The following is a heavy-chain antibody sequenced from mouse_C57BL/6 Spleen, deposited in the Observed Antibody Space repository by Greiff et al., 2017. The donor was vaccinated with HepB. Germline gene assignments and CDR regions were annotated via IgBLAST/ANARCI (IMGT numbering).Heavy chain of an antibody. CDR3: ARKYYGSSYEWYFDV. J-gene: IGHJ1*03. V-gene: IGHV2-2*01. Sequence: VKLMESGPGLVQPSQSLSITCTVSGFSLTSYGVHWVRQSPGKGLEWLGVIWSGGSTDYNAAFISRLSISKDNSKSQVFFKMNSLQADDTAIYYCARKYYGSSYEWYFDVWGTGTTVTVSS. D-gene: IGHD1-1*01. CDR1: GFSLTSYG. CDR2: IWSGGST.